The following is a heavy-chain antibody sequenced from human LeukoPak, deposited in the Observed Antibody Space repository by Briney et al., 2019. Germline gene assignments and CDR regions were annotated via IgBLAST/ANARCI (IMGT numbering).Heavy chain of an antibody. Sequence: PSETLSLTCIVSGGSFSSGDYYWSWIRQPPGKGLEWIGSVYDSGETYFNPSLMSRVTMSVDRSKNQFSLKLSSVTAADTAVYYCARAVEWPNDAFDIWGQGTMVTVSS. CDR2: VYDSGET. CDR3: ARAVEWPNDAFDI. J-gene: IGHJ3*02. CDR1: GGSFSSGDYY. V-gene: IGHV4-30-2*01. D-gene: IGHD3-3*01.